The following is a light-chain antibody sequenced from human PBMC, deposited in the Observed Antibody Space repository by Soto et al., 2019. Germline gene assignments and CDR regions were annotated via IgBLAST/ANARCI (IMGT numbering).Light chain of an antibody. V-gene: IGLV2-11*01. Sequence: SVLTQPRSVSWSPGQSVTISCTGTSSDVCGYNYVSWYQQHPGKAPKLMIYDVSKRPSGVPDRFSGSKSGNTASLTISGLQAEDEADYYCCSYAGSYTYVFGTGTKVTVL. J-gene: IGLJ1*01. CDR1: SSDVCGYNY. CDR3: CSYAGSYTYV. CDR2: DVS.